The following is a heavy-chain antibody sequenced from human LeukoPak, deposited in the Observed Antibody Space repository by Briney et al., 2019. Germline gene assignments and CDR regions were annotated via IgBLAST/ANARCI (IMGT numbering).Heavy chain of an antibody. Sequence: PGGSLRLSCAASGFTFSSYAMSWVRQAPGKGLEWVSAISGSGGSAYYADSVKGRFTISRDNSKNTLYLQMNSLRAEDTAVYYCAKLLYGDYVNYFDYWGQGTLVTVSS. CDR2: ISGSGGSA. D-gene: IGHD4-17*01. CDR1: GFTFSSYA. V-gene: IGHV3-23*01. CDR3: AKLLYGDYVNYFDY. J-gene: IGHJ4*02.